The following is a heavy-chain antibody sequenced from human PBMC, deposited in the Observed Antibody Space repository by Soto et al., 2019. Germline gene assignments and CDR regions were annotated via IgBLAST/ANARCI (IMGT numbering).Heavy chain of an antibody. CDR2: IYYTGTT. Sequence: QLQLQESGPGLVKPSETLSLTCTVSGGPITSTTYYWGWIRQPPGKGLEWIGSIYYTGTTYYNPSLKSRVTISVDTSKNQFSLKLTSVIAADTAVYYCARVQAITGPPEDAFDIWGQGTMVTVSS. CDR3: ARVQAITGPPEDAFDI. CDR1: GGPITSTTYY. D-gene: IGHD3-10*01. J-gene: IGHJ3*02. V-gene: IGHV4-39*01.